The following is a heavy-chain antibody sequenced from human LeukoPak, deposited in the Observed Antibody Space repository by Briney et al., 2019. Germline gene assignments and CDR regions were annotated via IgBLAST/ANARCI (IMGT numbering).Heavy chain of an antibody. J-gene: IGHJ4*02. V-gene: IGHV4-4*02. D-gene: IGHD5-18*01. CDR2: IYHSGST. CDR3: ARAVDTAMVTYYFDY. Sequence: PSETLSLTCAVSGGSISNITNSNWWSWVRQPPGKGLEWIGEIYHSGSTNYNPSLKSRVTISVDKSKNQFSLKLSSVTAADTAVYYCARAVDTAMVTYYFDYWGQGTLVTVSS. CDR1: GGSISNITNSNW.